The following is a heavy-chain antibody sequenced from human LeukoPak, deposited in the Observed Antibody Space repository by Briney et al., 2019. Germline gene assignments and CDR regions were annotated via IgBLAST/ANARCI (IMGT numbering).Heavy chain of an antibody. V-gene: IGHV7-4-1*02. CDR2: INTNTGNP. CDR1: GYTFTSYA. D-gene: IGHD6-13*01. CDR3: ARQRSSSWYESYWFDP. J-gene: IGHJ5*02. Sequence: ASVKVFCKASGYTFTSYAMNWVRQAPGQGLEWMGWINTNTGNPTYAQGFTGRFVFSLDTSVSTAYLQISSLKAEDTAVYYCARQRSSSWYESYWFDPWGQGTLVTVSS.